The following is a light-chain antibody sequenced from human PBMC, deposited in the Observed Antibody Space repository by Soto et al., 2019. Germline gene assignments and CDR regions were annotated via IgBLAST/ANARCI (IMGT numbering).Light chain of an antibody. V-gene: IGKV1-5*01. CDR2: DAS. Sequence: DIQMTQSPSTLSASVGDRVTITWRSSQSISGWFAWFQQKPGKAPNLLIYDASTLESGVPSRFSGSGSGTQFTLTLSRLLPDDFATYFCQQYRSDCLYTFGQANQREI. J-gene: IGKJ2*01. CDR3: QQYRSDCLYT. CDR1: QSISGW.